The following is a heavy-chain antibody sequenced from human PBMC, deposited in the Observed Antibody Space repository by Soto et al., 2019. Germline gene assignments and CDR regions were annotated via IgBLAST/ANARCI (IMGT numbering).Heavy chain of an antibody. V-gene: IGHV4-39*01. J-gene: IGHJ4*02. Sequence: SETLSLTCTVSGGSISSSSYYWGWIRQPPGKGLEWIGSIYYSGSTYYNPSLKSRVTISVDTSKNQFSLKLSSVTAADTAVYYCARQLTDYGDCDYWGQGTLVTVSS. CDR1: GGSISSSSYY. D-gene: IGHD4-17*01. CDR2: IYYSGST. CDR3: ARQLTDYGDCDY.